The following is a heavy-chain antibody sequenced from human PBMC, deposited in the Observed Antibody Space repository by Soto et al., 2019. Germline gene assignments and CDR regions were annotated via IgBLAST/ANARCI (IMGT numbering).Heavy chain of an antibody. V-gene: IGHV3-74*01. Sequence: GGSLRLSCAASGFTFSMYWMHWVRQVPGKGPEWVSRINDDGISTNYADSVKGRFTISRDNAKNTLYLQMNSLRAEDTAVYYCARDPYYYDSSGLGGDWFDPWGQGTLVTV. D-gene: IGHD3-22*01. J-gene: IGHJ5*02. CDR3: ARDPYYYDSSGLGGDWFDP. CDR2: INDDGIST. CDR1: GFTFSMYW.